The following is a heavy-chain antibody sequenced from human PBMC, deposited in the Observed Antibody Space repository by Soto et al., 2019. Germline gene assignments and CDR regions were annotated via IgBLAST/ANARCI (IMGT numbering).Heavy chain of an antibody. Sequence: SGFTLSNYARSWVRQAPGKGLEWHSAISGSGGSTYYADSVKGRFTISRDNSKNTLYLQMNSLRAEDTAVYYCAKAGLSYYYDSSGYYYVDYWGQGTLVTVSS. D-gene: IGHD3-22*01. CDR3: AKAGLSYYYDSSGYYYVDY. CDR1: GFTLSNYA. CDR2: ISGSGGST. J-gene: IGHJ4*02. V-gene: IGHV3-23*01.